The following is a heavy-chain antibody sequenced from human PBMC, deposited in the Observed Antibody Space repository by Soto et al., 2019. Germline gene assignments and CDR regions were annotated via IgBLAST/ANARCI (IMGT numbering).Heavy chain of an antibody. J-gene: IGHJ4*02. V-gene: IGHV4-59*01. Sequence: SETLSLTCTVSGGSISIYYWTWTRQSPGKGLEWIGDIYFRGSTNYNPSLKSRVTISVDTSKNQFSLKLRSVTAADTAVYYCARQYNSGWYYIDYWGQGTLVSVSS. D-gene: IGHD6-19*01. CDR2: IYFRGST. CDR1: GGSISIYY. CDR3: ARQYNSGWYYIDY.